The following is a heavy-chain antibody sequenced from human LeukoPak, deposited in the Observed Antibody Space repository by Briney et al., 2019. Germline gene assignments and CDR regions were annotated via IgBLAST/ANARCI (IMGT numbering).Heavy chain of an antibody. CDR2: IYFSGST. J-gene: IGHJ4*02. CDR1: GGSISSYY. Sequence: PSETLSLTCTVSGGSISSYYWGWIRQPPGKGLEWIGYIYFSGSTNYNPSLKSRVTMSVDTSKNLFSLKLTSVTAADTAVYSCARLGYGRPPEYWGQGTLVIASS. CDR3: ARLGYGRPPEY. V-gene: IGHV4-59*01. D-gene: IGHD5-18*01.